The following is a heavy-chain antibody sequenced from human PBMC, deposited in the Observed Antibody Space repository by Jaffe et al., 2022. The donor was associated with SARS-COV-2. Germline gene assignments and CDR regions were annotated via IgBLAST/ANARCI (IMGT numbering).Heavy chain of an antibody. CDR2: INHSGST. Sequence: QVQLQQWGAGLLKPSETLSLTCAVYGGSFSGYYWSWIRQPPGKGLEWIGEINHSGSTNYNPSLKSRVTISVDTSKNQFSLKLSSVTAADTAVYYCARSFVYNWFDPWGQGTLVTVSS. J-gene: IGHJ5*02. CDR3: ARSFVYNWFDP. V-gene: IGHV4-34*01. CDR1: GGSFSGYY.